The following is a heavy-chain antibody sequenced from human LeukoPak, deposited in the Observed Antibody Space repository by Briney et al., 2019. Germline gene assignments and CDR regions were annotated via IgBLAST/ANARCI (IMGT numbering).Heavy chain of an antibody. CDR1: GYTFTGYY. CDR3: ARARDDQQWLVEFAFDI. J-gene: IGHJ3*02. CDR2: INPNSGGT. D-gene: IGHD6-19*01. V-gene: IGHV1-2*02. Sequence: ASVKVSCKASGYTFTGYYMHWVRQAPGQGLEWMGWINPNSGGTNYAQKFQGRVTMTSGTSISTAYMELSRLRSDDTAVYYCARARDDQQWLVEFAFDIWGQGTMVTVSS.